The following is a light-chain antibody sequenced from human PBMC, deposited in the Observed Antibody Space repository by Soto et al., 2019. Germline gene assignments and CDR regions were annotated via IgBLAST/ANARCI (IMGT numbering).Light chain of an antibody. CDR3: QQRSNWPRT. J-gene: IGKJ1*01. Sequence: EIVMTQSPGTLSVSPGERATLSCRASQSVSCNLAWYQQKPGKAPRRLIYDASNRATGIPARFSGSGSGTDFTLTISSLEPEDFEVYYCQQRSNWPRTFGQGTKVDIK. CDR2: DAS. V-gene: IGKV3-11*01. CDR1: QSVSCN.